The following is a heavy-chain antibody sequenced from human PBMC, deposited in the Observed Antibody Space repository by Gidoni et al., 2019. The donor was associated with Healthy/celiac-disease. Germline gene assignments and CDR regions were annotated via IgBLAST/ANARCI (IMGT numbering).Heavy chain of an antibody. CDR2: ISSSSSYI. CDR3: AVGVVIRGWFDP. Sequence: EVQLVESAGGLVKPGGSLRLSCAASGFTFSSYSMNWVRQAPGKGLEWVSSISSSSSYIYYADSVKGRFTISRDNAKNSLYLQMNSLRAEDTAVYYCAVGVVIRGWFDPWGQGTLVTVSS. D-gene: IGHD3-3*01. J-gene: IGHJ5*02. CDR1: GFTFSSYS. V-gene: IGHV3-21*01.